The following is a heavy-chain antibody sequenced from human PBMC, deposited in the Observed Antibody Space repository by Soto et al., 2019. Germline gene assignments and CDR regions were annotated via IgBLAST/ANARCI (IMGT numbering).Heavy chain of an antibody. CDR2: FSGSGGNI. Sequence: EVQLLESGGGLVQPGGFLRLSCVASGFTLTTHAMSWVRQSPGKGLEWVSTFSGSGGNIYYAEAVKGRLTISRDDSKNTLYLQMNSLRVEDTAVYYCAKDPPWTVGPLAMDVWGQGTTVTVSS. J-gene: IGHJ6*02. V-gene: IGHV3-23*01. CDR1: GFTLTTHA. CDR3: AKDPPWTVGPLAMDV. D-gene: IGHD3-10*01.